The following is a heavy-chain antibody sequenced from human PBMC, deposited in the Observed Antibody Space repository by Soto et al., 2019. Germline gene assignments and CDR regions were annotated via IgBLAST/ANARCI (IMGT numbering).Heavy chain of an antibody. V-gene: IGHV4-39*01. CDR2: IYSRGTT. CDR1: GRSFSSGDYC. D-gene: IGHD2-15*01. Sequence: PSETLSLTCIVSGRSFSSGDYCWCSIRQPPGQGLERIGSIYSRGTTYYNPPLESRVTRSVVTLKNQFSPKVGSVTAADTAVYYCARQEGNCSGGRCFNNWFDPWGQGTLVTVSS. CDR3: ARQEGNCSGGRCFNNWFDP. J-gene: IGHJ5*02.